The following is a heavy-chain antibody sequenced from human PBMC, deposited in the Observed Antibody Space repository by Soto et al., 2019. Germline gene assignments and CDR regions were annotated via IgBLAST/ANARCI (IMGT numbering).Heavy chain of an antibody. D-gene: IGHD3-3*01. Sequence: QVQLVQSGAEVKKPGASVKVSCKASGYTFTSYDINWVRQATGQGLEWMGWMNPNSGNTGYAQKFKGRVTMTRNTSISTAYMELSSLRSEDTAVYYCARGPTYYDFWSGYYTGMGYYYYYMDVWGKGTTVTVSS. CDR3: ARGPTYYDFWSGYYTGMGYYYYYMDV. J-gene: IGHJ6*03. CDR2: MNPNSGNT. V-gene: IGHV1-8*01. CDR1: GYTFTSYD.